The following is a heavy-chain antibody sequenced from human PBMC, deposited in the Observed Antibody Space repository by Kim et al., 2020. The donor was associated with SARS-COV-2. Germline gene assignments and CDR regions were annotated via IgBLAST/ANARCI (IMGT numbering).Heavy chain of an antibody. V-gene: IGHV3-53*01. J-gene: IGHJ4*02. CDR3: ARDPVADGYSFFDY. Sequence: GGSLRLSCAVSGLTVTSNHMTWIRQGPGRGLEWVSVIFRGGTTYYAPSVQGRFTVSRDYYKNTLSLQMNSLRAEDTPIYYCARDPVADGYSFFDYWGQGT. CDR1: GLTVTSNH. D-gene: IGHD4-4*01. CDR2: IFRGGTT.